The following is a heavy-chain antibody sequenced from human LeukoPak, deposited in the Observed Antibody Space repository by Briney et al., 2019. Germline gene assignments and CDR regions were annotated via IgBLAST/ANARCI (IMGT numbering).Heavy chain of an antibody. J-gene: IGHJ4*02. Sequence: GGSLRLSCAASGFTFSSYWMSWVRQAPGKGLEWVANIKQDGSEKYYVDSVKGRFTISRDNAKNSLYLQMNSLRAEDTAVYYCARDYKGYRAPYYFDYWGQGTLVTVSS. CDR2: IKQDGSEK. CDR1: GFTFSSYW. D-gene: IGHD2-15*01. V-gene: IGHV3-7*01. CDR3: ARDYKGYRAPYYFDY.